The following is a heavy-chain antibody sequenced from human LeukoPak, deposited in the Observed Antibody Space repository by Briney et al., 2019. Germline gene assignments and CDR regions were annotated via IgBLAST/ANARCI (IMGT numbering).Heavy chain of an antibody. D-gene: IGHD2-21*01. CDR3: AXXXXXRFHYYYYGMDV. CDR2: IGTAGDT. J-gene: IGHJ6*02. CDR1: GFTFSSYD. Sequence: GGSLRLSCAASGFTFSSYDMHWVRQATGKGLEWVSAIGTAGDTYYPGSVKGRFTISRESAKNSLYLQMNSLRAGDTAVYYCAXXXXXRFHYYYYGMDVWGQGTTVTVSS. V-gene: IGHV3-13*01.